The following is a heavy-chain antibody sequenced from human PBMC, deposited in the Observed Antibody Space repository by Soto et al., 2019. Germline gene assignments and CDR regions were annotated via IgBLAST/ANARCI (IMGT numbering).Heavy chain of an antibody. Sequence: GALRLSCAASGFTFSSYEMNWVRQAPGKGLEWVSYISSSGSTIYYADSVKGRFTISRDNAKNSLYLQMNSLRAEDTAVYYCARDHKGGYYYYGMDVWGQGTTVTVSS. J-gene: IGHJ6*02. CDR1: GFTFSSYE. V-gene: IGHV3-48*03. CDR2: ISSSGSTI. CDR3: ARDHKGGYYYYGMDV.